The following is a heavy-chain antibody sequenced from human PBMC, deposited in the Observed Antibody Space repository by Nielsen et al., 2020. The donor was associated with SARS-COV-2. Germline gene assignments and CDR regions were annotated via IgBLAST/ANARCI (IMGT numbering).Heavy chain of an antibody. CDR3: ARGPYTRYGMDV. CDR2: IYSGGST. D-gene: IGHD4-11*01. Sequence: GESLKISCSGSGFIFSNYGIHWVRQAPGKGLEWVSVIYSGGSTYYADSVKGRFTISRDNSKNTLYLQMNSLRAEDTAVYYCARGPYTRYGMDVWGQGTTVTVSS. CDR1: GFIFSNYG. V-gene: IGHV3-66*01. J-gene: IGHJ6*02.